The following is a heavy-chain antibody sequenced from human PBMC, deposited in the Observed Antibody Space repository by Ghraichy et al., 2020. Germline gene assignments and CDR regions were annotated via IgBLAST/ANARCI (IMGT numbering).Heavy chain of an antibody. CDR2: IYSSGTT. CDR1: GGSVDSRSHH. Sequence: SETLSLTCTLSGGSVDSRSHHWGWVRHSTREGLEWLGTIYSSGTTYPNPSLKSRVSLSLDTSTNQFSLTLISATAADAATYYCARGMCGSFDTWGQGTPVIVSS. D-gene: IGHD1-26*01. V-gene: IGHV4-39*01. J-gene: IGHJ4*02. CDR3: ARGMCGSFDT.